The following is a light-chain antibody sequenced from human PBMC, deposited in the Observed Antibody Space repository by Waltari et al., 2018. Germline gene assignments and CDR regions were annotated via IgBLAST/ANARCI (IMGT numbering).Light chain of an antibody. CDR2: EGS. J-gene: IGLJ1*01. CDR3: CSYATGSSYV. CDR1: SRDVGGYNR. V-gene: IGLV2-23*01. Sequence: QSALTQPASVSGSPGQSITISCTGTSRDVGGYNRVSWYQRHPGKAPKLIIYEGSKRPSGVSNRFSGSKSGYTASLTISGVQAEDEADYYCCSYATGSSYVFGTGTKVTVL.